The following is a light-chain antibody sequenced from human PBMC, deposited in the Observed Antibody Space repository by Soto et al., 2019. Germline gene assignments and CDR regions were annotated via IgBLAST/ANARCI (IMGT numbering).Light chain of an antibody. CDR2: EVS. V-gene: IGLV2-14*01. CDR1: NSDVGGYNY. J-gene: IGLJ2*01. Sequence: QSALTQPASVSGSPGQSITISCTGTNSDVGGYNYISWYQQHPDKAPKLMIYEVSNRPSGVSNRFSGSKSGNTASLSISGLQAEDEADYYCTSYTSSNTLQFGGGTKLTVL. CDR3: TSYTSSNTLQ.